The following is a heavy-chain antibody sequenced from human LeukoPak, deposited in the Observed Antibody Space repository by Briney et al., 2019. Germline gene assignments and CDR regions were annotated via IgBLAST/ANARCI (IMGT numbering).Heavy chain of an antibody. Sequence: SGGSLRLSCVASGITFSNYGMSWVRQAPGKGLEWVSAIRGAGDITNYADSVKGRFTISRDNSKNMLCLQMSSLRAEDTAIYYCAKAPYGSGSYYVNLWGQGTLVTVSS. J-gene: IGHJ5*02. D-gene: IGHD3-10*01. CDR1: GITFSNYG. CDR3: AKAPYGSGSYYVNL. CDR2: IRGAGDIT. V-gene: IGHV3-23*01.